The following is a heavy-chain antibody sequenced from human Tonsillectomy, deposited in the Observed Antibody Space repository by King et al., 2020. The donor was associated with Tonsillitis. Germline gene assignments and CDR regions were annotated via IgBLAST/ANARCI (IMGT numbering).Heavy chain of an antibody. D-gene: IGHD1-14*01. Sequence: VQLVQSGAEVKKPGASVKISCKAPGYTFSSYAVHWVRQAPGQRLEWMGWINADTGNTKYSQKYQGRVTITRDTSAHTAYMELSSLTSEDTAVYFCARGCDLSVLYNALYYLDYWGQGTLVTVSS. CDR2: INADTGNT. CDR1: GYTFSSYA. V-gene: IGHV1-3*01. CDR3: ARGCDLSVLYNALYYLDY. J-gene: IGHJ4*02.